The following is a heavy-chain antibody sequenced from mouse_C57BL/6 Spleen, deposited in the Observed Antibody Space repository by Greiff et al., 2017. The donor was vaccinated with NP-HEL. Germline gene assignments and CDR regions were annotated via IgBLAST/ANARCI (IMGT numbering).Heavy chain of an antibody. CDR1: GYAFSSYW. CDR2: IYPGDGDT. Sequence: VQLQQSGAELVKPGASVKISCKASGYAFSSYWMNWVKQRPGKGLEWIGQIYPGDGDTNYNGKFKGKATLTADKSSSTAYMQLSSLTSEDSAVYFCARDRRYGYGEDYYFDYWGQGTTLTVSS. D-gene: IGHD2-2*01. CDR3: ARDRRYGYGEDYYFDY. J-gene: IGHJ2*01. V-gene: IGHV1-80*01.